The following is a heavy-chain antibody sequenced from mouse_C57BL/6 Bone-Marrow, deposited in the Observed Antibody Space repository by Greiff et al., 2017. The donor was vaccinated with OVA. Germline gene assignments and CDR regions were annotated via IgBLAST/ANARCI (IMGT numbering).Heavy chain of an antibody. CDR1: GYTFTSYT. CDR2: INPSSGYT. D-gene: IGHD3-3*01. J-gene: IGHJ3*01. Sequence: VQGVESGAELARPGASVKMSCKASGYTFTSYTMHWVKQRPGQGLEWIGYINPSSGYTKYNQKFKDKATLTADKSSSTAYMQLSSLTSEDSAVYYCGGDPWFAYWGQGTLVTVSA. V-gene: IGHV1-4*01. CDR3: GGDPWFAY.